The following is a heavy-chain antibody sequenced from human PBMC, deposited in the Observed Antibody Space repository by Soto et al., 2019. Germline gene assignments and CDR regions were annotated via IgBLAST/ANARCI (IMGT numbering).Heavy chain of an antibody. D-gene: IGHD3-3*01. CDR3: ARLEESYDFWSGYNDAFDI. V-gene: IGHV4-34*01. J-gene: IGHJ3*02. Sequence: SETLSLTCAVYGGSFSGYYWSWIRQPPGKGLEWIGEINHSGSTNYNPSLKSRVTISVDTSKNQFSLKLSTVTAADTAVYYCARLEESYDFWSGYNDAFDIWGQGTMVTVSS. CDR1: GGSFSGYY. CDR2: INHSGST.